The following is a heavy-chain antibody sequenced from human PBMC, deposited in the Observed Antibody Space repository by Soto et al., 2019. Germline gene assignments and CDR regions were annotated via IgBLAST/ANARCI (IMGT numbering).Heavy chain of an antibody. Sequence: GGSLRLSCAASGFTVSSNYMSWVRQATGKGLEWVSAIGTAGDTYYPGSVKGRFTISRENAKNSLYLQMNSLRAGDTAVYYCARAQGTRRDSSGYSNDAFDIWGQGTMVTVS. D-gene: IGHD3-22*01. CDR3: ARAQGTRRDSSGYSNDAFDI. CDR2: IGTAGDT. CDR1: GFTVSSNY. J-gene: IGHJ3*02. V-gene: IGHV3-13*01.